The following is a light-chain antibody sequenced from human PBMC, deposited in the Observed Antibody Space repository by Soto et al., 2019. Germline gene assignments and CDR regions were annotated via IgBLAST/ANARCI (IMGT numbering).Light chain of an antibody. CDR3: LSYTTSSTYV. V-gene: IGLV2-14*03. J-gene: IGLJ1*01. CDR2: DVS. Sequence: QSVLAQPASVSGSPGHSIAVSCTGTSGDIGGYNYVSWYQQHPGRAPKLMIYDVSNRPSGVSTRFSGSKSDNTASLTISGLQPEDDGDYYCLSYTTSSTYVFGTGTKVTVL. CDR1: SGDIGGYNY.